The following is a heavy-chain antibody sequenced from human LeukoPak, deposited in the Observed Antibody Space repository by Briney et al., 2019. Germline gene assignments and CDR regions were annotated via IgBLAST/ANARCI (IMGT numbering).Heavy chain of an antibody. CDR1: GFTFDDYA. Sequence: GGSLRLSCAASGFTFDDYAMHWVRQAPGKGLEWVSGISWNSGSIGYADSVKGRFTISRDNAKNSLYLQMNSLRAEDTALYYCAKAPSPATVVTRWFDPWGQGTLVTVSS. D-gene: IGHD4-23*01. CDR2: ISWNSGSI. V-gene: IGHV3-9*01. J-gene: IGHJ5*02. CDR3: AKAPSPATVVTRWFDP.